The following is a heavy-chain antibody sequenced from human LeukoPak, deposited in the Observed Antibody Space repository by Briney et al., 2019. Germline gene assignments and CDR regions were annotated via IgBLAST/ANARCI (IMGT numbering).Heavy chain of an antibody. Sequence: GGSLRLSCAASGFTFSSYAMHWVRQAPGKGLEWVAYIKQDGSEKYYVDSVKGRFTISRDNSKNSLYLQMNSLRADDTAIYFCARVRGYSYAFDYWGQGALVTVSS. CDR1: GFTFSSYA. CDR3: ARVRGYSYAFDY. CDR2: IKQDGSEK. V-gene: IGHV3-7*01. D-gene: IGHD5-18*01. J-gene: IGHJ4*02.